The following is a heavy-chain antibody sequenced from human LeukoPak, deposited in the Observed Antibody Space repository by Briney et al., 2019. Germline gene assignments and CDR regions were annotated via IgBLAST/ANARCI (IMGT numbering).Heavy chain of an antibody. CDR2: ISGSGGST. V-gene: IGHV3-23*01. J-gene: IGHJ4*02. D-gene: IGHD3-10*01. CDR1: GFTFSSYA. Sequence: GGSLRLSCAASGFTFSSYAMSWVRQAPGKGLEWVSAISGSGGSTYYADSVKGRFTISRDNSKNTLYLQMNSLSPDDTTVYYCARDSARVIDVWGQGTLLTVSS. CDR3: ARDSARVIDV.